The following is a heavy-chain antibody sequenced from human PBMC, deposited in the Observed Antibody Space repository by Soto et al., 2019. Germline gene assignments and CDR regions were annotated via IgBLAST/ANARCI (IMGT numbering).Heavy chain of an antibody. Sequence: SVKVSCKASGGTFSSYAISWVRQAPGQGLEWMGGIIPIFGTANYAQKFQGRVTITADESTSTAYMELSSLRSEDTAVYYCARDRGVTSITNWFDPWGQGTLVTVSS. D-gene: IGHD4-4*01. CDR3: ARDRGVTSITNWFDP. CDR1: GGTFSSYA. CDR2: IIPIFGTA. J-gene: IGHJ5*02. V-gene: IGHV1-69*13.